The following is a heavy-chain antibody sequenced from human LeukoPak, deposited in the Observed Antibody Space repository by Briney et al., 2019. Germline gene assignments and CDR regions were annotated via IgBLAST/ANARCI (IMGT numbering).Heavy chain of an antibody. V-gene: IGHV1-18*01. CDR2: ISADNGNT. CDR3: ARERSVRGVSGFRWFDP. Sequence: ASVKVSCKASGYTFTSYGISWVRQAPGQGLEWMGWISADNGNTKYSQKFQGRVTITRDTSASTAYMELSSLRSEDTAVYYCARERSVRGVSGFRWFDPWGQGTLVTVPS. J-gene: IGHJ5*02. CDR1: GYTFTSYG. D-gene: IGHD3-10*01.